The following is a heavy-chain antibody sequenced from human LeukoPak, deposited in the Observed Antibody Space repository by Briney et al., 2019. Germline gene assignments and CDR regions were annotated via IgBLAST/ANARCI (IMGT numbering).Heavy chain of an antibody. J-gene: IGHJ4*02. CDR1: GYTFTGYY. CDR2: MNPNSGGA. Sequence: ASVKVSCKPSGYTFTGYYIHWVRQAAGQGLEWMGWMNPNSGGATYARQFQGRVTMTRDTSINTAYIEVSRLRSDDTAVYYCARGSNVDTSMVTPFDYWGQGTLVTVSS. D-gene: IGHD5-18*01. V-gene: IGHV1-2*02. CDR3: ARGSNVDTSMVTPFDY.